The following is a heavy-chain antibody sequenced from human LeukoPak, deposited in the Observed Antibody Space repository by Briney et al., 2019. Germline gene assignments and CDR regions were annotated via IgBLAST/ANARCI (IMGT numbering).Heavy chain of an antibody. D-gene: IGHD4-23*01. CDR2: IYYSGST. J-gene: IGHJ4*02. CDR3: ARQRYGGNSEFDY. Sequence: PSETLSLACTVSGGSISSSSYYWGWIRQPPGKALEWIGYIYYSGSTNYNPSLKSRVTISVDTSKNQFSLKLSSVTAADTAVYYCARQRYGGNSEFDYWGQGTLVTVSS. V-gene: IGHV4-61*05. CDR1: GGSISSSSYY.